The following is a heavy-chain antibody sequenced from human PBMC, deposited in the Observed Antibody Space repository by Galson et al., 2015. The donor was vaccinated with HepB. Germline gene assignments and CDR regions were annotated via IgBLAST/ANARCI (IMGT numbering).Heavy chain of an antibody. Sequence: CAISGDSVSSNSGAWNWVRQSPSRGLEWLGRTYYRSKWYNDYAVSVKSRITINPDTSKNQFSLHLNSVTPEDTAVYYCASGSAFDVWGQGTMVTVS. CDR3: ASGSAFDV. CDR1: GDSVSSNSGA. D-gene: IGHD2-15*01. CDR2: TYYRSKWYN. J-gene: IGHJ3*01. V-gene: IGHV6-1*01.